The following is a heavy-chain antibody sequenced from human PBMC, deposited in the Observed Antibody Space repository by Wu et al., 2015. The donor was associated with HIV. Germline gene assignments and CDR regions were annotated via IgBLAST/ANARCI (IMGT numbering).Heavy chain of an antibody. V-gene: IGHV1-8*02. J-gene: IGHJ1*01. CDR3: ARVGVLLTSAQLLEYFQH. D-gene: IGHD5-24*01. CDR2: MDPKSGSA. Sequence: QVQLVQSGTVVQKPGTSVRVSCRVSGYRFTSFNINWIRQVHGRGLEWMGWMDPKSGSAAFGRDFQDRISMTKNNSISTAYMELSRVTSDDTAIYYCARVGVLLTSAQLLEYFQHWGQGTRVVVSS. CDR1: GYRFTSFN.